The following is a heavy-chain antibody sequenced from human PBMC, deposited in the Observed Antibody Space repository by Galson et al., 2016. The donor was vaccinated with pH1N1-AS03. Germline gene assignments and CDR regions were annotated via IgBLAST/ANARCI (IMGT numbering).Heavy chain of an antibody. V-gene: IGHV1-46*01. Sequence: SVKVSCKASGYTLTRYYMHWVRQAPGQGLEWMGIIDPSGGPTTYAPKFQGRITITTDTSTSTAYMELSGLSSEDTAVYYCARGLTYHFGSGSVFWGQGTLVTVSS. CDR1: GYTLTRYY. CDR2: IDPSGGPT. J-gene: IGHJ4*02. CDR3: ARGLTYHFGSGSVF. D-gene: IGHD3-10*01.